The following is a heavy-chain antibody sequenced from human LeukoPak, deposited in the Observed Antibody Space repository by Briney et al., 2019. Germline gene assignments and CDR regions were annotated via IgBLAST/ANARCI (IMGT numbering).Heavy chain of an antibody. CDR1: GYTFTGYY. CDR3: ARPGGGYSYGPFDY. D-gene: IGHD5-18*01. CDR2: IIPILGIA. J-gene: IGHJ4*02. V-gene: IGHV1-69*02. Sequence: ASVKVSCKASGYTFTGYYMHWVRQAPGQGLEWMGRIIPILGIANYAQKFQGRVTITADKSTSTAYMELSSLRSEDTAVYYCARPGGGYSYGPFDYWGQGTLVTVSS.